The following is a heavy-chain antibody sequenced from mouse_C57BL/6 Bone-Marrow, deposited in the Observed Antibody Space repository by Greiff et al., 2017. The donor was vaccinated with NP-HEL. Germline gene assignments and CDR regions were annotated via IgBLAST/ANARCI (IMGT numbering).Heavy chain of an antibody. J-gene: IGHJ3*01. CDR3: TRWGYGVWFAY. Sequence: QVQLQQSGAELVRPGASVTLSCKASGYTFTDYEMHWVKQTPVHGLEWIGAIDPETGGTAYNQKFKGKAILTADKSSSTAYMELRSLTSEDSAVYYCTRWGYGVWFAYWGQGTLVTVSA. D-gene: IGHD1-1*01. CDR2: IDPETGGT. V-gene: IGHV1-15*01. CDR1: GYTFTDYE.